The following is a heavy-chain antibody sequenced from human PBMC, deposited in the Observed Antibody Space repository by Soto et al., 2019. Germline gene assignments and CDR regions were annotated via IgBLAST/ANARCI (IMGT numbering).Heavy chain of an antibody. Sequence: QVQLVQSGAEVKEPGASVKVSCKTSGYTFTGYHIHWVRQAPGQGLEWMGGINTNTGDTNYAQKFKGWVTMTRDTAINTAYAQLSRLTSDDTAVYYCARWVGASNWFDPWGQGTLVTVSS. CDR2: INTNTGDT. V-gene: IGHV1-2*04. J-gene: IGHJ5*02. CDR3: ARWVGASNWFDP. D-gene: IGHD1-26*01. CDR1: GYTFTGYH.